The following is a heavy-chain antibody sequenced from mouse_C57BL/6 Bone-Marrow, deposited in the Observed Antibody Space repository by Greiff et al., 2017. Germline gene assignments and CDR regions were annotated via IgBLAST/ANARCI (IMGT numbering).Heavy chain of an antibody. Sequence: LVESGAELVRPGTSVKVSCKASGYAFTNYLIEWVKQRPGQGLEWIGVINPGSGGTNYNEKFKGKATLTADNSSSTAYMQLSSLTDEDSAVYFCARGGFAYWGQGTLVTVSA. CDR1: GYAFTNYL. CDR2: INPGSGGT. V-gene: IGHV1-54*01. CDR3: ARGGFAY. J-gene: IGHJ3*01.